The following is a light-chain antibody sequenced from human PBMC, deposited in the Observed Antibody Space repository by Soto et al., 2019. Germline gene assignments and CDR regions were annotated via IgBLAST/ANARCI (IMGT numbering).Light chain of an antibody. CDR2: GAS. CDR1: QYIGSN. J-gene: IGKJ5*01. V-gene: IGKV3-15*01. Sequence: ELLMTQSPATLSVSPGDRAPLSCRASQYIGSNLAWYQQNPGQAPGLLIYGASTRASGIPARFSGFGSGTEFTLTISSLQSEDFAVYYCEQYNNWPITVGQGTRLEIK. CDR3: EQYNNWPIT.